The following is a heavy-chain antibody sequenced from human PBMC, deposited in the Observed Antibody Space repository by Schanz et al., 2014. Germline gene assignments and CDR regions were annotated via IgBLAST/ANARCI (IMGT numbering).Heavy chain of an antibody. D-gene: IGHD1-1*01. V-gene: IGHV3-66*01. J-gene: IGHJ4*02. CDR3: ARDRRNADLDY. CDR1: GITFSSHS. Sequence: EVQLVESGGGLVQPGGSLRLSCTASGITFSSHSFNWVRQAPGKGLEWVSTIGTSGGTNYAESVKGRFTISRDNSKNTLFLQMNSLRAEDTALYYCARDRRNADLDYWGQGTLVTVSS. CDR2: IGTSGGT.